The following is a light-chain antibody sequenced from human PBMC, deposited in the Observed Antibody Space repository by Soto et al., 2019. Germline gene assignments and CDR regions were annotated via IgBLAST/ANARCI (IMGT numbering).Light chain of an antibody. CDR2: GAS. V-gene: IGKV3-15*01. CDR1: QSVSSN. J-gene: IGKJ1*01. CDR3: QQYNNWPPTWT. Sequence: IVMTQSPATLSVSPGGKATLSCRASQSVSSNLAWYQQKPGQAPRLLIYGASTRATGIPAWFSGSGSGTEFTLTISSLQSEDFAVYYCQQYNNWPPTWTFGQGTKVDIK.